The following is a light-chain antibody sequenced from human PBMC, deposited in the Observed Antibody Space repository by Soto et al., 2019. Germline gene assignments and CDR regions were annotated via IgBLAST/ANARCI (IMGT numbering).Light chain of an antibody. CDR2: DVP. CDR3: QQYSSYLT. V-gene: IGKV1-5*01. Sequence: DIQMTQSPSTLSASVGDRCTITCRASQSISSWLDWYKQKPGNAPNTLIYDVPTLESGVPSRFSGSGSGTEFTLTISSLQPDDFATYYCQQYSSYLTFGGGTKVDIK. J-gene: IGKJ4*01. CDR1: QSISSW.